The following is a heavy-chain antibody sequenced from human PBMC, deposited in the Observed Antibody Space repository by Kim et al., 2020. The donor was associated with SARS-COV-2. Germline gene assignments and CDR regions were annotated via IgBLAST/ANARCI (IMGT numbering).Heavy chain of an antibody. CDR1: GFTFGSYT. J-gene: IGHJ4*02. D-gene: IGHD5-18*01. Sequence: GGSLRLSCAASGFTFGSYTMRWVRQAPGKGLEWVSSISNSGADTYYADSVKGRFTISRDNSKNTLWLQMNSLTADDTAVYYCAKDEGYSCGFWGQGTLVTVSS. CDR3: AKDEGYSCGF. CDR2: ISNSGADT. V-gene: IGHV3-23*01.